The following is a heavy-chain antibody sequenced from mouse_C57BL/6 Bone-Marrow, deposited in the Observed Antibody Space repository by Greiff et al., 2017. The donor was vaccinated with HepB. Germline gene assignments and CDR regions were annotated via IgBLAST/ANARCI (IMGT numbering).Heavy chain of an antibody. V-gene: IGHV1-69*01. Sequence: VKLQQPGAELVMPGASVKLSCKASGYTFTSYWMHWVKQRPGQGLEWIGEIDPSDSYTNYNQKFKGKSTLTVDKSSSTAYMQLSSLTSEDSAVYYCASHLRDYAMDYWGQGTSVTVSS. D-gene: IGHD1-1*01. CDR2: IDPSDSYT. CDR3: ASHLRDYAMDY. CDR1: GYTFTSYW. J-gene: IGHJ4*01.